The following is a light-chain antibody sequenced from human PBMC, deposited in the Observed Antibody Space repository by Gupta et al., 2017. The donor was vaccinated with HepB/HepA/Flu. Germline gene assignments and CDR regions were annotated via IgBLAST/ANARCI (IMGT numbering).Light chain of an antibody. CDR1: QSISSN. CDR2: AAS. J-gene: IGKJ2*03. Sequence: EIQMTQSPSSLSASVGDRVTITCRASQSISSNLNWYQQKPGKAPKLLIYAASSLQSEVPSRISGSRAGTDFTLTISSLQPEDDSTYYCQQSYSTPMFSFGQGTKLEIK. V-gene: IGKV1-39*01. CDR3: QQSYSTPMFS.